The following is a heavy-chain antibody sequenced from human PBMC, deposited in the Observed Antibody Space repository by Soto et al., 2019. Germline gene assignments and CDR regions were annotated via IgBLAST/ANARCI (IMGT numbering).Heavy chain of an antibody. V-gene: IGHV1-8*01. CDR2: MNPNSGNT. CDR1: GYTFTSYD. CDR3: AKGRGEYDILTQFTN. D-gene: IGHD3-9*01. J-gene: IGHJ4*02. Sequence: GASVKVSCKASGYTFTSYDINWVRQATGQGFEYLGWMNPNSGNTGYVKKFQGRVTMTRDTSMSTAYMELNSLRAEDTAIYYCAKGRGEYDILTQFTNWGLGTLVTVSS.